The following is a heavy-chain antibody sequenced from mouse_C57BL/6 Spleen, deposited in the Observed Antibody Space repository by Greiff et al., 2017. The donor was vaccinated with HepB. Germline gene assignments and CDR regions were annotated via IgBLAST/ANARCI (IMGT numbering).Heavy chain of an antibody. CDR3: ARKGLHYFDY. Sequence: EVKLQQSGPELVKPGASVKISCKASGYTFTDYYMNWVKQSHGKSLEWIGDINPNNGGTSYNQKFKGKATLTVDKSSSTAYMELRSLTSEDSAVYYCARKGLHYFDYWGQGTTLTVSS. CDR1: GYTFTDYY. V-gene: IGHV1-26*01. CDR2: INPNNGGT. J-gene: IGHJ2*01.